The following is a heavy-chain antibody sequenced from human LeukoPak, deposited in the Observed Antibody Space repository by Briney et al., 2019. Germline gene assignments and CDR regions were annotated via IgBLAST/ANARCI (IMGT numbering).Heavy chain of an antibody. CDR1: GFTFSTSG. CDR2: IRYDGSNK. V-gene: IGHV3-30*02. CDR3: AKWASSGYYFHH. J-gene: IGHJ1*01. D-gene: IGHD3-22*01. Sequence: PGGSLRLSCAASGFTFSTSGLHWVRQAPGKGLEWVAFIRYDGSNKYYADSVKGRFTISRDNSKNTLYLQINSLRAEDTAVYYCAKWASSGYYFHHWGQGTLVTVSS.